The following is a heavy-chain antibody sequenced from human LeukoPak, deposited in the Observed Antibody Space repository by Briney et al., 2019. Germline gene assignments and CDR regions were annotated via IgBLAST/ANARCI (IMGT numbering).Heavy chain of an antibody. CDR1: GGSVSSHTYY. D-gene: IGHD2-2*02. CDR2: MHYTGSS. V-gene: IGHV4-39*02. CDR3: ARDPIYISDAFHI. Sequence: PSETLSLTCTVSGGSVSSHTYYWGWIRQPPGKGLEWIGSMHYTGSSYYNPSLKSRVTISIDTSKNQFSLNLSSVTAAGTAVYYCARDPIYISDAFHIWGKGTMVTVSS. J-gene: IGHJ3*02.